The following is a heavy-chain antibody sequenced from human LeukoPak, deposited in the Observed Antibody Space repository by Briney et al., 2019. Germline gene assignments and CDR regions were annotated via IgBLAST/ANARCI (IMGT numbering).Heavy chain of an antibody. V-gene: IGHV3-74*01. CDR2: INSDGSST. Sequence: AGGSLRLSCAVSGFTFSGYWMNWVRHAPGKGLVWVSRINSDGSSTTYADSVKGRFTVSRDNAKNMLFLQMNSLRVEDTAVYYCTRDFYSSSWDWGQGTLVTVSS. D-gene: IGHD6-13*01. CDR1: GFTFSGYW. CDR3: TRDFYSSSWD. J-gene: IGHJ1*01.